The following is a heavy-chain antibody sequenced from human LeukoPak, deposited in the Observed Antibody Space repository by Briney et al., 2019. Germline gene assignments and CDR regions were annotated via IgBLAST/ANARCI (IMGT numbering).Heavy chain of an antibody. V-gene: IGHV4-39*01. J-gene: IGHJ4*02. CDR3: ARRDDYGDYVDY. CDR2: IYYSGST. D-gene: IGHD4-17*01. Sequence: PSETLSLTCTVSGGSISSSSYYWGWIRQPPGKGLEWIGSIYYSGSTYYNPSLKSRVTISVDTSKNQFSLKLSSVTAADTAVYYCARRDDYGDYVDYWGQGTLVTVSS. CDR1: GGSISSSSYY.